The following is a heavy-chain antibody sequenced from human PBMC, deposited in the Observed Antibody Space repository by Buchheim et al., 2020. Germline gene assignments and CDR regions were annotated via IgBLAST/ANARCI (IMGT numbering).Heavy chain of an antibody. J-gene: IGHJ4*02. Sequence: QVQLVQSGAEVKKLGASVKVSCKASGYTFTSYGISWVRQAPGQGLEWMGWISAYNGNTNYAQKLQGRVTMTQDPSTSQAKMELRSLRSDDTAVYYCARDKIFGVVIQTLDYFDYWGQGTL. CDR1: GYTFTSYG. CDR3: ARDKIFGVVIQTLDYFDY. D-gene: IGHD3-3*01. V-gene: IGHV1-18*01. CDR2: ISAYNGNT.